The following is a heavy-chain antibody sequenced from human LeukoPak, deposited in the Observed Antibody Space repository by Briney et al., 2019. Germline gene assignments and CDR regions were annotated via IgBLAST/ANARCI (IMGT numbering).Heavy chain of an antibody. CDR1: GFSFDDYA. Sequence: QTGGSLRLSCAASGFSFDDYAMHWVRQAPGKGLEWVSGISWNRGSIGYADSVKGRFTISRDNAKNSLYLQMNSLRAEDTALYYCAKSGLSGYHWDPPDYWGQGTLVTVSS. V-gene: IGHV3-9*01. D-gene: IGHD5-12*01. CDR2: ISWNRGSI. CDR3: AKSGLSGYHWDPPDY. J-gene: IGHJ4*02.